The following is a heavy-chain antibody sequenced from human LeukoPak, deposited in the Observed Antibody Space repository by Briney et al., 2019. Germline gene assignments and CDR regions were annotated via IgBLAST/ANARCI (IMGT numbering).Heavy chain of an antibody. Sequence: PSETLSLTCTVSDDSISSYYWSWIRQPAGKGLEWIGRIYTSGSTNYSPSLKSRVTMSLDTSKNQFSLKLSSVTAADTDVYYCAGVRGAFDYWGQGTLVTVSS. D-gene: IGHD3-10*01. CDR1: DDSISSYY. J-gene: IGHJ4*02. CDR3: AGVRGAFDY. V-gene: IGHV4-4*07. CDR2: IYTSGST.